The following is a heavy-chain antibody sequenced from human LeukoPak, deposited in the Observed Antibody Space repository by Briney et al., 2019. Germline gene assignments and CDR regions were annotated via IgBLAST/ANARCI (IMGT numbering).Heavy chain of an antibody. CDR3: AKNSGSDSGYWFDP. V-gene: IGHV3-23*01. Sequence: SGGSLRLSCAASGFSFSTYAMSWVREAPGKGLEWVSTISGSGGSIHHADSVKGRFTISRDNSKNTLYLQMNSLRAEVTAVYYCAKNSGSDSGYWFDPWGQGTLVTVSS. CDR1: GFSFSTYA. J-gene: IGHJ5*02. D-gene: IGHD5-12*01. CDR2: ISGSGGSI.